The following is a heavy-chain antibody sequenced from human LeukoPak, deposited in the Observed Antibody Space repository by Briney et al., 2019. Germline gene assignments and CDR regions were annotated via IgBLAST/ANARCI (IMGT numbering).Heavy chain of an antibody. J-gene: IGHJ4*02. CDR2: INTDGSIT. Sequence: GGSLRLSCAASGFTFSDYWIHWVRQAPGKGLVWVSRINTDGSITNYADSVKGRFSISRDNAKNTLYLQMSSLRAEDTAVHYCARDRGPRTGFMVREAYDYWGQGTLVTVSS. D-gene: IGHD3-10*01. V-gene: IGHV3-74*01. CDR1: GFTFSDYW. CDR3: ARDRGPRTGFMVREAYDY.